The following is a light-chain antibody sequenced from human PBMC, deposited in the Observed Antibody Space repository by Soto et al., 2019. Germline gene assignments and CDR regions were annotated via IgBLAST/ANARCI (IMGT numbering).Light chain of an antibody. J-gene: IGLJ1*01. CDR1: SSDVGSYNY. CDR3: SSFTNSSPLGV. V-gene: IGLV2-14*03. CDR2: DVD. Sequence: QSALTQPASVSGSPGQSITISCTGTSSDVGSYNYVSWYQHHPGKAPKLVIYDVDDRPSGVSIRFSGSKSGNTASLTISGLQAEDEADYYCSSFTNSSPLGVFGTGTKVTVL.